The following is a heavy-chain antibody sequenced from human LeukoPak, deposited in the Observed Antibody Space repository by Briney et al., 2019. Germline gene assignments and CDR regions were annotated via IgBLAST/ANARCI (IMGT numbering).Heavy chain of an antibody. CDR1: GFTFSSYE. V-gene: IGHV3-48*03. CDR2: IRSSGSTI. Sequence: PGGSLRLSCAASGFTFSSYEMNWVRQAPGKGLEWVSYIRSSGSTIYYADSVKGRFTISRDNAKHSLYLQMNSLRAEDTAVYYCARDSGQYCSGGSCYSGTQGDYWGQGTLVTVSS. J-gene: IGHJ4*02. D-gene: IGHD2-15*01. CDR3: ARDSGQYCSGGSCYSGTQGDY.